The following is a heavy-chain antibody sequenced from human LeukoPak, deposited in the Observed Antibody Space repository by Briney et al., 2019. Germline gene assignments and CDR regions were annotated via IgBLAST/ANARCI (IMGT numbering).Heavy chain of an antibody. J-gene: IGHJ5*02. V-gene: IGHV4-4*07. D-gene: IGHD6-19*01. Sequence: PSETLSLTCTVSGGSISSYYWSWIRQPPGKGLEWIGRIYTSGSTNYNPSLKSRVTMSVDTSKNQFSLKLSSVTAADTAVYYCARVNGYSSVQSFDPWGQGTLVTVSS. CDR2: IYTSGST. CDR1: GGSISSYY. CDR3: ARVNGYSSVQSFDP.